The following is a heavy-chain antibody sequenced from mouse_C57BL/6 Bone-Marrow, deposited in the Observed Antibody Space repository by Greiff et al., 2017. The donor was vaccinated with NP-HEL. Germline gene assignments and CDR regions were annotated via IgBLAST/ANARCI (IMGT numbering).Heavy chain of an antibody. CDR3: TTGTVVATGFDY. D-gene: IGHD1-1*01. V-gene: IGHV14-4*01. J-gene: IGHJ2*01. Sequence: EVQLQQSGAELVRPGASVKLSCTASGFNIKDDYMHWVKQRPEQGLEWIGWIDPENGDTEYASKFQGKATITADTSSNPTYLQLSSLTSEDTAVYYCTTGTVVATGFDYWGQGTTLTVSS. CDR1: GFNIKDDY. CDR2: IDPENGDT.